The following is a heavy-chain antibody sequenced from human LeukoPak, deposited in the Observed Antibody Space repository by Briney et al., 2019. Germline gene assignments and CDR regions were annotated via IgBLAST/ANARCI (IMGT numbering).Heavy chain of an antibody. CDR1: GGSISSYY. V-gene: IGHV4-59*01. D-gene: IGHD3-9*01. J-gene: IGHJ4*02. Sequence: SETLSLTCTVSGGSISSYYWSWIRQPPGKGLEWIGYIYYSGSTNYNPSLKSRVTISVDTSKNQFSPKLSSVTAADTAVYYCARERMRYFMAWGQGTLVTVSS. CDR2: IYYSGST. CDR3: ARERMRYFMA.